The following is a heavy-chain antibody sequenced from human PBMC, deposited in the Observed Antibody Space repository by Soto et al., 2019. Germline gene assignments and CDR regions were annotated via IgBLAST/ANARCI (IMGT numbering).Heavy chain of an antibody. CDR2: TIPIFDTP. CDR3: ARDREDGSGTKYNWFDS. D-gene: IGHD3-10*01. Sequence: ASVEVSCKASGGTFGNLGISWLLQAPGQGLEWMGGTIPIFDTPHYAEKFRDRLTITADATSTAYMELTSLSSEDTATYYCARDREDGSGTKYNWFDSWGQGTLVTVSS. CDR1: GGTFGNLG. V-gene: IGHV1-69*13. J-gene: IGHJ5*01.